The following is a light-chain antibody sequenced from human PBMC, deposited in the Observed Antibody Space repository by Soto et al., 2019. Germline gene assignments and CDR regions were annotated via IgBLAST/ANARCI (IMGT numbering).Light chain of an antibody. J-gene: IGKJ2*01. Sequence: DIQMTQSPSTLSASVGDRITITCRASQCVSRRLAWYQQKPGKAPKLLIYDASSLESGVPSRFSGRGSGTEFTLTISSLQPDGCATYYCHTYYSYSLHTFGQGTKLEIK. V-gene: IGKV1-5*01. CDR3: HTYYSYSLHT. CDR2: DAS. CDR1: QCVSRR.